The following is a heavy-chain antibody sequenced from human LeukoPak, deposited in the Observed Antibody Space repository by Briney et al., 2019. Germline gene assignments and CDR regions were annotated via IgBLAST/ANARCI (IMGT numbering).Heavy chain of an antibody. V-gene: IGHV1-69*04. Sequence: SVKVSCKASGGTFSSYAISWVRQAPGQGLEWMGRIIPILGIANYAQKFQGRVTITADKSTSTAYMELSSLRSEDTAVYYCARSRGIVVVPAAQENAFDIWGQGTMVTVSS. D-gene: IGHD2-2*01. CDR3: ARSRGIVVVPAAQENAFDI. CDR2: IIPILGIA. J-gene: IGHJ3*02. CDR1: GGTFSSYA.